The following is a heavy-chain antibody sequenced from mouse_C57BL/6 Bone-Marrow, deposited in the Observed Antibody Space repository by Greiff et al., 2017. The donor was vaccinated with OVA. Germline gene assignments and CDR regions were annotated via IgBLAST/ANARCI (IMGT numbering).Heavy chain of an antibody. CDR1: GYSFTGYY. D-gene: IGHD4-1*01. Sequence: VQLQQSGPELVKPGASVKISCKASGYSFTGYYMHWVKQSSEKSLEWIGEINPSTGGTSYNQKFKGKATLTVDKSSSTAYMQLKSLTSEDSAVYYCARSLNWDVRWYFDVWGTGTTVTVSS. CDR3: ARSLNWDVRWYFDV. CDR2: INPSTGGT. J-gene: IGHJ1*03. V-gene: IGHV1-43*01.